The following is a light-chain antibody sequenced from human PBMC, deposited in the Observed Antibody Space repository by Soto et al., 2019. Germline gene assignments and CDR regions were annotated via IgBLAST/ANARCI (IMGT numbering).Light chain of an antibody. CDR1: SSNIGAGYD. Sequence: QSVLTQPPSVYGAPGQRVTISCTGSSSNIGAGYDVHWYQQLPGTAPKLLIYGNSNRPSGVPDRFSGSKSGTSASLAITGLQAEDEADYYCQSYDSSLSVIVFGGGTQLTVL. CDR2: GNS. V-gene: IGLV1-40*01. J-gene: IGLJ3*02. CDR3: QSYDSSLSVIV.